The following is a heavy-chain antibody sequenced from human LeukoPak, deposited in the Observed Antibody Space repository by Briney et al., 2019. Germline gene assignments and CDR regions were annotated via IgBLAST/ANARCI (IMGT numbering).Heavy chain of an antibody. CDR3: ARDLFSRMAATPFRHY. CDR2: IHYSGST. V-gene: IGHV4-34*01. D-gene: IGHD1-26*01. CDR1: GGSFSGYY. J-gene: IGHJ4*02. Sequence: PSETLSLTCAVYGGSFSGYYWGWIRQPPGKGLEWIGSIHYSGSTYYNPSLKSRVTISVDTSKNQFSLKLSSVTAADTAVYYCARDLFSRMAATPFRHYWGQGTLVTVSS.